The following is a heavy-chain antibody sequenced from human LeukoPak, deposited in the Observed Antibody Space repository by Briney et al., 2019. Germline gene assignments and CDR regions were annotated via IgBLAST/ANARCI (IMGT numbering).Heavy chain of an antibody. J-gene: IGHJ4*02. CDR3: ASARAD. V-gene: IGHV3-9*01. D-gene: IGHD4/OR15-4a*01. CDR1: GFTFDDYA. CDR2: ISWNSGSI. Sequence: GGSLRLSCAASGFTFDDYAMHWVRQAPGKGLEWVSGISWNSGSIGYADSVKGRFTISRDNAKNSLYLQMNSLRAEDTAVYYCASARADWGQGTLVTVSS.